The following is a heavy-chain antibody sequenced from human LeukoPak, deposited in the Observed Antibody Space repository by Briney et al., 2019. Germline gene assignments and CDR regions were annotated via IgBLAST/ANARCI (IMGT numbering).Heavy chain of an antibody. CDR1: GASISSSY. Sequence: SETLSLTCTVSGASISSSYWSWVRQPPGKTLVWSGIIYYNGNANSNPSLKSRVTISVDTSKNQFSLKMTSVTAADTAVYYCVRGNYDNRGYSNAFDIWGQGAMVTVSS. CDR3: VRGNYDNRGYSNAFDI. J-gene: IGHJ3*02. CDR2: IYYNGNA. D-gene: IGHD3-22*01. V-gene: IGHV4-59*01.